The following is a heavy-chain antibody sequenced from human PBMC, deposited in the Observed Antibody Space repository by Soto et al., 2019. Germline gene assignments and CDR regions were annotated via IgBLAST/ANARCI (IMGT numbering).Heavy chain of an antibody. D-gene: IGHD2-2*03. J-gene: IGHJ5*02. CDR3: ARGNFGYCSSTSCRPGNWFDP. CDR2: INPNSGGT. Sequence: ASVXVSCKASGYTLTGDYMHWVRQTTGQGLEWMGWINPNSGGTNYAQKFQGWVTMTRDTSISTAYMELSRLRSDDTAVYYCARGNFGYCSSTSCRPGNWFDPWGQGTLVTVSS. CDR1: GYTLTGDY. V-gene: IGHV1-2*04.